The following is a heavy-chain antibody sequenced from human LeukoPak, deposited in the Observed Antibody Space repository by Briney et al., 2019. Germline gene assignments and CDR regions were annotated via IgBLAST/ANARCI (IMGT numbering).Heavy chain of an antibody. V-gene: IGHV1-18*01. CDR2: INAYNGYT. CDR1: GYTFTTHG. CDR3: ARPNYDQNWFDP. Sequence: ASVKVSCKASGYTFTTHGIGWVRQAPGQGLEWMGWINAYNGYTNYTQKLQGRVTMTTDTSTSTAYMELRSLTFDDTAVYYCARPNYDQNWFDPWGQGTLVTVSS. J-gene: IGHJ5*02. D-gene: IGHD3-3*01.